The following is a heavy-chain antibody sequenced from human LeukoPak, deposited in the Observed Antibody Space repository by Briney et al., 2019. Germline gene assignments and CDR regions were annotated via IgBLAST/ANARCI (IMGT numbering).Heavy chain of an antibody. J-gene: IGHJ4*02. V-gene: IGHV3-21*01. D-gene: IGHD1-7*01. CDR2: ISSSSSYI. CDR1: GFTFSSYS. Sequence: GGSLRLSCAAAGFTFSSYSMNWVRQAPGKGLEWVSSISSSSSYIYYADSVKGRFTISRDNAKNSLYLQMNSLRAEDTAVYYCARDLLELPPDYWGQGTLVTVSS. CDR3: ARDLLELPPDY.